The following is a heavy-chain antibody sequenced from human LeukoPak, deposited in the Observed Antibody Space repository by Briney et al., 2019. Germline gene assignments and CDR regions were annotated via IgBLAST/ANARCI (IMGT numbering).Heavy chain of an antibody. V-gene: IGHV3-15*01. CDR3: TTLSFVWFGDDY. CDR2: IKRKIEAEAT. J-gene: IGHJ4*02. CDR1: GFTVNNAW. Sequence: GGSLRLSCAVSGFTVNNAWMYWVRQARGKGLEWVGRIKRKIEAEATDYAAPVKGRFTISRDDSKSTLYLQMNSLKSEDTAVYYCTTLSFVWFGDDYWGQGTLVTVS. D-gene: IGHD3-10*01.